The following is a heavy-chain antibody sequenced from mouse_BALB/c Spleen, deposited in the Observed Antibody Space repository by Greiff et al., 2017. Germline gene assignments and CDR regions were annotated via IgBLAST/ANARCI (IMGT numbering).Heavy chain of an antibody. D-gene: IGHD2-14*01. V-gene: IGHV2-2*02. CDR1: GFSFTSYG. CDR3: ARYRPRRRDMDY. Sequence: QVQLQQSGPGLVQPSQTLSITCTVSGFSFTSYGVHWVRQSPGKGLEWMGVIWSGGSTDYNAAFIARLSISKNNSKSQVFFKMISLQANDTAIYYCARYRPRRRDMDYWGQGTSVTVSS. CDR2: IWSGGST. J-gene: IGHJ4*01.